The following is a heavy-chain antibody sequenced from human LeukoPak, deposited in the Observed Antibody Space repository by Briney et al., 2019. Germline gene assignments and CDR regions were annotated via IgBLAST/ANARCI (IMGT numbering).Heavy chain of an antibody. J-gene: IGHJ3*01. CDR3: ARHDGSSWYYAFDV. CDR1: GGSMSPYH. Sequence: SETLSLTCTVSGGSMSPYHWGWIRQPPGKGLEWTGYIYYSGSTNYNPSLNSRVTISVDTSKNQFSLKLSSVTAADTAVYYCARHDGSSWYYAFDVWGQGTMVTVSS. D-gene: IGHD6-13*01. CDR2: IYYSGST. V-gene: IGHV4-59*08.